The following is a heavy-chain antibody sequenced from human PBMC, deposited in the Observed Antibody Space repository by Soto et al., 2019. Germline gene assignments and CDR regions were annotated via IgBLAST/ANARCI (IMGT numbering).Heavy chain of an antibody. CDR1: GGSFNRHT. D-gene: IGHD4-17*01. J-gene: IGHJ4*02. V-gene: IGHV1-69*01. Sequence: QVQLVQSGAEVRKPGSSVRVSCKASGGSFNRHTISWVRQAPGQGLEWMGGIIPIFGTANHAQKFQGRVTIIADESTSTVYMELSSLRSDDTAIYYCVKDPTDYGDNYWGQGTLVTVSS. CDR3: VKDPTDYGDNY. CDR2: IIPIFGTA.